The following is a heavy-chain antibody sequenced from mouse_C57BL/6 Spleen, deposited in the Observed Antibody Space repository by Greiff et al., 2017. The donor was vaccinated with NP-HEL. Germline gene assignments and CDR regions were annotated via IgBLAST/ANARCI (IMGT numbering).Heavy chain of an antibody. CDR3: AKAVYCNNYYYFDY. D-gene: IGHD2-5*01. J-gene: IGHJ2*01. V-gene: IGHV5-16*01. Sequence: EVKLMESEGGLVQPGSSMKLSCTASGFTFSDYYMAWVRQVPEKGLEWVANINYDGSSIYYLDSLKSRFIISRDNAKNILHVQMSSQKSEDTATYYCAKAVYCNNYYYFDYWGQGTTLTVSS. CDR2: INYDGSSI. CDR1: GFTFSDYY.